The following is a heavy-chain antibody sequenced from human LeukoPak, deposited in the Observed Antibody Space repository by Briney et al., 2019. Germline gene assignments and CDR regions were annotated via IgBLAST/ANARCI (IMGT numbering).Heavy chain of an antibody. V-gene: IGHV3-7*04. D-gene: IGHD6-19*01. Sequence: GGSLRLSCAASGFTFSNYWMTWVRQAPGKGLEWVANIKQDGSEKYYGDSVKGRFTISRDNAKNSLYLQMNSLRAEDTAVYYCARYSGGLHAFEIWGQGTMVTVSS. CDR2: IKQDGSEK. CDR3: ARYSGGLHAFEI. J-gene: IGHJ3*02. CDR1: GFTFSNYW.